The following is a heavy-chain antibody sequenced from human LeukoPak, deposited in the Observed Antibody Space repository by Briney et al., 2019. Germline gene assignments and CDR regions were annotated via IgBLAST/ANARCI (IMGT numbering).Heavy chain of an antibody. V-gene: IGHV1-8*01. J-gene: IGHJ3*02. CDR2: MNPRSGYT. D-gene: IGHD6-13*01. CDR1: GYTFTNYG. Sequence: ASVKVPCKASGYTFTNYGINWVRQATGQGLEWMGWMNPRSGYTGYLQKFQGRVTMTGSTSISTAYLELNSLTSEDTAVYYCARGNRLYSSSWSSLPFDIWGQGSMVTVSS. CDR3: ARGNRLYSSSWSSLPFDI.